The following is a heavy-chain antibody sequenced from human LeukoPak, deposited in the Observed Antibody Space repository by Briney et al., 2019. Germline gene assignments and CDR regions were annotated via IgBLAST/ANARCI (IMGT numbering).Heavy chain of an antibody. J-gene: IGHJ4*02. CDR2: INPDSGGT. V-gene: IGHV1-2*02. CDR3: ASDSSATGYSGPHYFDY. CDR1: GYTFTGYY. D-gene: IGHD5-12*01. Sequence: GASVKVSCKASGYTFTGYYMHWVRQAPGQGLEWMGWINPDSGGTNYARKFQARVAMTRDTSISTAYMELSRLRSDDTAVYYCASDSSATGYSGPHYFDYWGQGTLVTISS.